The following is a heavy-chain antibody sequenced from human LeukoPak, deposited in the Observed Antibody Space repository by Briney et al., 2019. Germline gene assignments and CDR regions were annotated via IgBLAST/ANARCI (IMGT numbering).Heavy chain of an antibody. CDR2: INTNTGNP. D-gene: IGHD3-3*01. CDR3: ARVDFWSGYYEIDY. CDR1: GYTFTSYA. V-gene: IGHV7-4-1*02. Sequence: ASVKVSCKASGYTFTSYAMNWVRQAPGQGLEWMGWINTNTGNPTYAQGFTGRFVFSLDTSVSTAYLQISSLKAEDTAVYYCARVDFWSGYYEIDYWGQGTLVTVSS. J-gene: IGHJ4*02.